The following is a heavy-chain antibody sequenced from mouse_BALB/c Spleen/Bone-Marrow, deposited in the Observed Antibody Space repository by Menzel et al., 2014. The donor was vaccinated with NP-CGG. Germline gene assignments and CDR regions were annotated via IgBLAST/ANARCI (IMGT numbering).Heavy chain of an antibody. CDR1: GYTFTSHW. J-gene: IGHJ4*01. CDR3: ARGGNYGAMDY. Sequence: QVQLKESGAELVKPGASVKLSCKASGYTFTSHWMHWVKQRPGRGLEWIGEINPSNGRSNYNEKFKSKATLTVDKSSSTAYMQLSSLTSEDSAVYYCARGGNYGAMDYWGQGTSVTVSS. CDR2: INPSNGRS. D-gene: IGHD2-1*01. V-gene: IGHV1S81*02.